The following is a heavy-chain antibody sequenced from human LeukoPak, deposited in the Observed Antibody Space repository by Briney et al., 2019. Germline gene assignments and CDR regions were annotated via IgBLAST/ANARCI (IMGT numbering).Heavy chain of an antibody. CDR3: VKGPRPDITVAHTVEN. V-gene: IGHV3-23*01. CDR2: ISSRGDST. CDR1: GFNFSNYA. Sequence: GGSLRLSCAASGFNFSNYAMSWVRQVPGRGLEWVSTISSRGDSTYVADSVKGRFTISRDNSKNSLYLQMNTVRAEDTAVYYCVKGPRPDITVAHTVENWGQGTLVTVSS. D-gene: IGHD6-19*01. J-gene: IGHJ4*02.